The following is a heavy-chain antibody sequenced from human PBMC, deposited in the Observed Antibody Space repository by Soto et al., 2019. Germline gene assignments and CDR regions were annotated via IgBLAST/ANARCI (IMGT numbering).Heavy chain of an antibody. Sequence: QVQLVESGGGVVQPWRSLRLSCAASGFTFSHYAMHWVRQAPGKGLEWVALISYDGSDKYYADSVKGRFTISRDYSKNTLDLQMTSLRPEDTAVYYCAREERGFMVGYWGQGTMVTVSS. CDR1: GFTFSHYA. CDR2: ISYDGSDK. D-gene: IGHD1-26*01. CDR3: AREERGFMVGY. V-gene: IGHV3-30-3*01. J-gene: IGHJ4*02.